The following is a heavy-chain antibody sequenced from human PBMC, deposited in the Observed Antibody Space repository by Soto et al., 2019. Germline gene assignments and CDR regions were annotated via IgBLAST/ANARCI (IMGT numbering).Heavy chain of an antibody. CDR1: GYTFTSYA. J-gene: IGHJ4*02. V-gene: IGHV1-3*01. D-gene: IGHD3-22*01. Sequence: GASVKVSCKASGYTFTSYAMHWVRQAPGQRLEWMGWINAGNGNTKYSQKFQGRVTITRDTSASTAYMELSSLRSEDTAVYYCARIAGFNYDLPLDYWGQGTLVTVSS. CDR2: INAGNGNT. CDR3: ARIAGFNYDLPLDY.